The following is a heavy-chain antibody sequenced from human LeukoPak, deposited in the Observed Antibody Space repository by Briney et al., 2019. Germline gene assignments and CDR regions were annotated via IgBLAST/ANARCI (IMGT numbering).Heavy chain of an antibody. D-gene: IGHD3-10*01. CDR2: INPSGGST. V-gene: IGHV1-46*01. Sequence: ASVKVSCTASGYTFTIHGVRQAPGQGREWMGIINPSGGSTSYAQKFQGRVTMTRDTSISTAYMELSRLRSDDTAVYYCAREKGITMVRGVTELPDYWGQGTLVTVSS. J-gene: IGHJ4*02. CDR3: AREKGITMVRGVTELPDY. CDR1: GYTFT.